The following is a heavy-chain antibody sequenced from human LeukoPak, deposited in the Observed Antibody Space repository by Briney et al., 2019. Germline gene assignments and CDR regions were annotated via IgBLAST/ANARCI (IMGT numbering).Heavy chain of an antibody. CDR2: VRYDETTK. CDR1: FTFSNXX. V-gene: IGHV3-30*02. J-gene: IGHJ4*02. Sequence: FTFSNXXXXXXXXXPGKXXXWVAFVRYDETTKFYADSVKGRFTISRDNSKTTLYLQMNSLRAEDTAVYYCAKDVPTAYFDYWGQGTLVTVSS. CDR3: AKDVPTAYFDY. D-gene: IGHD2-2*01.